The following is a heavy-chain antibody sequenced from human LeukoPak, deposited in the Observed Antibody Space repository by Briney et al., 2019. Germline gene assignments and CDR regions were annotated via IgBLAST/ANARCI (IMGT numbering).Heavy chain of an antibody. V-gene: IGHV3-23*01. D-gene: IGHD6-19*01. Sequence: GGSLRLSCAASGFTFSSYAMSWVRQAPGKGLEWVSAISGSGGSTYYADSVKGRFTISRDNSKNTLYLQMNSLRAEDTAVYYCARYYIGQWLVLFHYYMDVWGKGTTVTISS. CDR1: GFTFSSYA. J-gene: IGHJ6*03. CDR3: ARYYIGQWLVLFHYYMDV. CDR2: ISGSGGST.